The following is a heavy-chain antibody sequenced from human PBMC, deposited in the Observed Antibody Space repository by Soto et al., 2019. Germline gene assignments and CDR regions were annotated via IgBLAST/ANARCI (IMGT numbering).Heavy chain of an antibody. CDR3: ARVYNIVVVPAAIL. CDR2: INPNSGGT. J-gene: IGHJ4*02. CDR1: VYTFTGYY. V-gene: IGHV1-2*02. Sequence: XSVKVSCKASVYTFTGYYMHWVRQAPGQGLEWMGWINPNSGGTNYAQKFQGRVTMTRDTSISTAYMELSRLRSDDTAVYYCARVYNIVVVPAAILWGQGTLVTVSS. D-gene: IGHD2-2*02.